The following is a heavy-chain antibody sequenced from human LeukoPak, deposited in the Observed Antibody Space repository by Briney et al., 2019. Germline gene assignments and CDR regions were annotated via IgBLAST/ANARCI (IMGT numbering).Heavy chain of an antibody. D-gene: IGHD5-12*01. J-gene: IGHJ4*02. Sequence: GGSLRLSCAASGFTFSDVWMTWVRQAPGRGMEWVGRIKTKTDGATTDYAAPVKGRFTILRDDSANMLYLQMTSLRTEDTALYYCTTATELIVATVPDNWGQGTLVTVSS. CDR1: GFTFSDVW. CDR2: IKTKTDGATT. V-gene: IGHV3-15*01. CDR3: TTATELIVATVPDN.